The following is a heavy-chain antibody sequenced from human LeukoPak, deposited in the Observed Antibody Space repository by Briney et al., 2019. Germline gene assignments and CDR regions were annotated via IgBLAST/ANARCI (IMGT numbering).Heavy chain of an antibody. CDR3: ARVWDSSGYPDY. CDR1: RGSVSNSY. J-gene: IGHJ4*02. Sequence: PSETLSLTCTVSRGSVSNSYWSWIRQPPGKGLEWIGYIYSSGSTNYNPSLKSRVTISVDTSKNQFSLKLSSVTAADTAVYYCARVWDSSGYPDYWGQGTLVTVSS. CDR2: IYSSGST. V-gene: IGHV4-59*02. D-gene: IGHD3-22*01.